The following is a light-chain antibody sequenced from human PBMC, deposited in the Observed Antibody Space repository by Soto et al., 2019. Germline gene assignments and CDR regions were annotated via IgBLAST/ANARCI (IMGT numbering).Light chain of an antibody. CDR2: AAS. Sequence: IQLTQSPSSLSASVGDRVTITCRASPGINSYLTWYQQKPGKAPKLLIYAASTLQSGVPSRFSGSGSGTDFTLTISSLQPEDFATYHCQQLNSYPFTFGGGTKVEIK. V-gene: IGKV1-9*01. CDR3: QQLNSYPFT. J-gene: IGKJ4*01. CDR1: PGINSY.